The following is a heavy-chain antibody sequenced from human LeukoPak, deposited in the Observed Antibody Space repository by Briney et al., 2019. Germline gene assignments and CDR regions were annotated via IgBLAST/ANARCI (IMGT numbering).Heavy chain of an antibody. Sequence: SETLSLTCSVSGGSISSSYWSSIRQPAGKGLEWIGRIYTSGSTNYNPSLKSRVTMSVDTSKNQFSLKLSSVTAADPAVYYCARDRGDFWSGYKDYYYYMDVWGKGTTVTVSS. D-gene: IGHD3-3*01. CDR2: IYTSGST. CDR1: GGSISSSY. CDR3: ARDRGDFWSGYKDYYYYMDV. J-gene: IGHJ6*03. V-gene: IGHV4-4*07.